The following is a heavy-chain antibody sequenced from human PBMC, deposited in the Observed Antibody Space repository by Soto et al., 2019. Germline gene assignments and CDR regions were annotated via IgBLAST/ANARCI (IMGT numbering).Heavy chain of an antibody. D-gene: IGHD2-15*01. Sequence: QVPLVESGGGVVQPGRSLRLSCAASGFTFSSYGMHWVRQAPGKGLEWVAVIWYDGSNKYYADSVKGRFTISRDNSKNTLCLQMNSLRAEDTAVYYCARDAGYCSGGSCYYYYGMDVWGQGTTVTVSS. J-gene: IGHJ6*02. CDR2: IWYDGSNK. CDR1: GFTFSSYG. CDR3: ARDAGYCSGGSCYYYYGMDV. V-gene: IGHV3-33*01.